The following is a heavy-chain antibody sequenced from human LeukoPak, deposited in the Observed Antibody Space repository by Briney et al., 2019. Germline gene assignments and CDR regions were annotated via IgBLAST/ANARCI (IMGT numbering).Heavy chain of an antibody. CDR1: GFTFSRYS. J-gene: IGHJ1*01. CDR2: ISSSSSYI. Sequence: GGSLRLSCAASGFTFSRYSMNWVRQAPGKGLEWVSSISSSSSYIYYADSVKGRFTISRDNAKNSLYLQMNSLRAEDTAVYYCARDGAVAGRIFFQHWGQGTLVTVSS. CDR3: ARDGAVAGRIFFQH. V-gene: IGHV3-21*01. D-gene: IGHD6-19*01.